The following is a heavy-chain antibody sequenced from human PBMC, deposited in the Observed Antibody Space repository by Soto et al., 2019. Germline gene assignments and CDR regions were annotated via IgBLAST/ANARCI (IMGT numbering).Heavy chain of an antibody. J-gene: IGHJ4*02. Sequence: SETVSLTCAVYGGSFRGYDWRWIRQPPGKGLEWIGEINHRGTNNYTPSLKSRVTISVDTSQNKSSLTLSSVTSTDTAVYYCARGLDRTGTSDLFYNWGQGTLVTV. CDR2: INHRGTN. V-gene: IGHV4-34*01. CDR1: GGSFRGYD. D-gene: IGHD1-7*01. CDR3: ARGLDRTGTSDLFYN.